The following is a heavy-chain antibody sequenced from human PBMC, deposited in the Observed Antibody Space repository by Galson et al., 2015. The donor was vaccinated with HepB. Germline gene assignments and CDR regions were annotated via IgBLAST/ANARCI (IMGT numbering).Heavy chain of an antibody. CDR2: INPNSGGT. CDR1: GYTFTGYY. CDR3: ASLTYYYGSGPPWDV. D-gene: IGHD3-10*01. V-gene: IGHV1-2*02. Sequence: SVKVSCKASGYTFTGYYMHWVRQAPGQGLEWMGWINPNSGGTNYAQKFQGRVTMTRDTSISTAYMELSRLRSDDTAVYYCASLTYYYGSGPPWDVWGQGTTVTVSS. J-gene: IGHJ6*02.